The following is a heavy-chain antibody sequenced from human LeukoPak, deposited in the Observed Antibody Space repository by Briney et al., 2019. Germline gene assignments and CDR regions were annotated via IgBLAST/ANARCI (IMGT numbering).Heavy chain of an antibody. V-gene: IGHV1-24*01. D-gene: IGHD4-11*01. J-gene: IGHJ5*02. Sequence: ASVKVSCKASGYTFTSYGISWVRQAPGQGLEWMGGFDPEDGEAIYAQKFQGRVTMTEDTSTDTAYMELSSLRSEDTAVYYCATADYSNYGGFDPWGQGTLVTVSS. CDR2: FDPEDGEA. CDR3: ATADYSNYGGFDP. CDR1: GYTFTSYG.